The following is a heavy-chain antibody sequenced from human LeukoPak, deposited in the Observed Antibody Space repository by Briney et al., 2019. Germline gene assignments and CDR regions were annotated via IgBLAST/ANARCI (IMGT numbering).Heavy chain of an antibody. Sequence: GGSLRLSCAASGFTFSSYSMNWVRQAPGKGLEWVSYISSSSSTIYYADSVKGRFTISRDNAKNSLYLQMNSLRAEDTAVYYCARDYSDFWSGYFDYWGQGTLVTVSS. J-gene: IGHJ4*02. CDR2: ISSSSSTI. CDR3: ARDYSDFWSGYFDY. CDR1: GFTFSSYS. D-gene: IGHD3-3*01. V-gene: IGHV3-48*04.